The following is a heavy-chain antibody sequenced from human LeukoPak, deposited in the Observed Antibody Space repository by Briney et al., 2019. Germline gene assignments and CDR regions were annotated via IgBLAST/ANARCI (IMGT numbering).Heavy chain of an antibody. CDR2: IYHSGST. V-gene: IGHV4-38-2*02. D-gene: IGHD3-22*01. Sequence: PSETLSLTCTVSGYSITTGYYWGWIRQPPGQGLEWIGSIYHSGSTYYNPSLKSRVTISVDTSKNQFSLKLSSVTAADTAVYYCARESGRSYYYDSSGMFDYWAREPWSPSPQ. J-gene: IGHJ4*02. CDR3: ARESGRSYYYDSSGMFDY. CDR1: GYSITTGYY.